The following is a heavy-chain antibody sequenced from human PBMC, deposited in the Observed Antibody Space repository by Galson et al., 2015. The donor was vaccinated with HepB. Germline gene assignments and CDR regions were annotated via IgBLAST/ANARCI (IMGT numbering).Heavy chain of an antibody. CDR2: IRSKAYGGTT. Sequence: SLRLSCAASGFTFGDYAMSWSRQAPGKGLEWVGFIRSKAYGGTTEYAASVKGRFTISRDNSKNTLYLQMNSLRAEDTAVYYCARDRGSSWYGHPYFDYWGQGTLVTVSS. V-gene: IGHV3-49*03. CDR1: GFTFGDYA. D-gene: IGHD6-13*01. CDR3: ARDRGSSWYGHPYFDY. J-gene: IGHJ4*02.